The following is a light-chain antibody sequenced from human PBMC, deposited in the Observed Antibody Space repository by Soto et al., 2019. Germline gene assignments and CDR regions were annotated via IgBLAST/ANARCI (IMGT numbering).Light chain of an antibody. CDR1: QGISYS. CDR3: HQYNNDPFT. CDR2: DAS. V-gene: IGKV1-33*01. J-gene: IGKJ3*01. Sequence: DIQMTQSPSSLAASVGDTITISCRSSQGISYSLNWYQLRPGEDPKLLLYDASNLAPGVPSRFSGSGSGTHFTFTVSSLQTEDIATYYCHQYNNDPFTFGPGTKVDLK.